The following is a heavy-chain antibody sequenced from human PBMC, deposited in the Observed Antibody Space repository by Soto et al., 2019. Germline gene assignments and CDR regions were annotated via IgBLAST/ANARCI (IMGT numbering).Heavy chain of an antibody. J-gene: IGHJ4*02. CDR2: IYSGGYT. CDR3: AAQRGGGGY. CDR1: GFTVSNNY. Sequence: EVQLVESGGGLIQPGGSLRLSCAVSGFTVSNNYMSWVRQAPGKGLEGVSVIYSGGYTAYGDSVKGRFTISRDNSKNTLFYKMNGRGAAATAGFYGAAQRGGGGYWGQGTLVTVSS. V-gene: IGHV3-53*01. D-gene: IGHD6-25*01.